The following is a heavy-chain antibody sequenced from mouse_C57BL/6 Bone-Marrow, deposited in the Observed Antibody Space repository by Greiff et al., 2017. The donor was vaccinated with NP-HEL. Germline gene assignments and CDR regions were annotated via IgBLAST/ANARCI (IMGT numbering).Heavy chain of an antibody. CDR2: ISSGGDYI. V-gene: IGHV5-9-1*02. D-gene: IGHD1-1*01. J-gene: IGHJ3*01. CDR3: TRDYYYGSRAWFAY. CDR1: GFTFSSYA. Sequence: LQQSGEGLVKPGGSLKLSCAASGFTFSSYAMSWVRQTPEKRLEWVAYISSGGDYIYYADTVKGRFTISRDNARNTLYLQMSSLKSEDTAMYYCTRDYYYGSRAWFAYWGQGTLVTVSA.